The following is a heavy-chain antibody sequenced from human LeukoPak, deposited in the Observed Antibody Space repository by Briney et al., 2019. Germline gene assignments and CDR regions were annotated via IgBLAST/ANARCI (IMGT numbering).Heavy chain of an antibody. D-gene: IGHD3-10*01. CDR3: AKESNYGSGSYSGMDV. CDR2: ISWDGGST. CDR1: GFTFSTYA. Sequence: GGSLRLSCAASGFTFSTYAMSWVRQAPGKGLEWVSLISWDGGSTYYADSVKGRFTISRDNSKNSLYLQMNSLRAEDTALYYCAKESNYGSGSYSGMDVWGQGTTVTVSS. J-gene: IGHJ6*02. V-gene: IGHV3-43D*03.